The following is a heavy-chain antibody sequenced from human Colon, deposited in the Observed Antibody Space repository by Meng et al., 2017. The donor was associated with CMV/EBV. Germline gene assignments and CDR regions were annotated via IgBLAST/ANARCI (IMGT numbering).Heavy chain of an antibody. Sequence: QPDPGPGLVKPSEPLSLTCTVSGDSISGRSYYWGWIRQPPGKGLEWIASIYYTGNDYHNPSLKSRVTISIDTSNNQFSLRLTSVTAADTAVYYCARMALHWYFDLWGRGTLVTVSS. J-gene: IGHJ2*01. CDR3: ARMALHWYFDL. V-gene: IGHV4-39*07. D-gene: IGHD5-24*01. CDR1: GDSISGRSYY. CDR2: IYYTGND.